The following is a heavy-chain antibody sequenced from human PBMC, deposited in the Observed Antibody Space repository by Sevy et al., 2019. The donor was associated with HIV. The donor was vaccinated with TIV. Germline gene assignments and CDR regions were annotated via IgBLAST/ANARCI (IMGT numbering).Heavy chain of an antibody. Sequence: SETLSLTCTVSGASISSSGYYWGWIRQPPGKGLEWIASINYSGITFYNPSLKSRVTISADTSKNQFSLRLSSVTAADSSIYFCVGPKLRSTNGWHYLDFWGQGTVVTVSS. D-gene: IGHD6-19*01. CDR2: INYSGIT. V-gene: IGHV4-39*01. J-gene: IGHJ4*02. CDR3: VGPKLRSTNGWHYLDF. CDR1: GASISSSGYY.